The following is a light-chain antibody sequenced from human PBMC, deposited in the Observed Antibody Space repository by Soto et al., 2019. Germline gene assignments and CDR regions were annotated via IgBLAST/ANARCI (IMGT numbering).Light chain of an antibody. V-gene: IGKV1-39*01. CDR3: QQCRSHPLT. CDR2: GSS. Sequence: IQMTQSPSSLSASVGDTVTITCRAGQSVSTYLNWYQQKPDKAPKLLIYGSSRLEPGDPSRLSGGGSGTEFTLTNSSLQPDDFATYYCQQCRSHPLTLGGGTKVDIK. J-gene: IGKJ4*01. CDR1: QSVSTY.